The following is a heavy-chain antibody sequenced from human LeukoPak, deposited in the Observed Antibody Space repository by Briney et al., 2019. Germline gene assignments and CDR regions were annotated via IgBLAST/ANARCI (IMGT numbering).Heavy chain of an antibody. Sequence: QPVGCLRVSCTASRFTLCDYGMSSGCQAPGKGLERIGFIRSKAYGGTIEYAASVKGRFIFSRDDSKSVAYLQLNSLKTEDTAVYYCTRDTLGYYDVLTGYSEWGQGTLVTVSS. D-gene: IGHD3-9*01. V-gene: IGHV3-49*04. CDR1: RFTLCDYG. CDR2: IRSKAYGGTI. CDR3: TRDTLGYYDVLTGYSE. J-gene: IGHJ4*02.